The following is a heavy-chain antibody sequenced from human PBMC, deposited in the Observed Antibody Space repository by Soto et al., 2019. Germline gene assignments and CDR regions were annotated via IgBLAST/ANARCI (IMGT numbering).Heavy chain of an antibody. CDR3: ARAGVTPDFFDY. CDR2: FESGGSI. V-gene: IGHV3-53*01. D-gene: IGHD2-21*02. Sequence: PGGSLRVSCAASGFSVRTIYMSWVRQAPGKGLEWVSVFESGGSIYYADSVKGRFIISRDYAKNTVYLQMNSLTVEDTAVYYCARAGVTPDFFDYWGHGTLVTVSS. CDR1: GFSVRTIY. J-gene: IGHJ4*01.